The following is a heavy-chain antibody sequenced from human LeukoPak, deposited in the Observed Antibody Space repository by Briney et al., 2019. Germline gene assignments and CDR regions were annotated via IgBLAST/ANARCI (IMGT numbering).Heavy chain of an antibody. CDR3: ARDLASPDIVVVPASNWFDP. D-gene: IGHD2-2*01. CDR2: IYYSGST. V-gene: IGHV4-59*01. CDR1: GGSISSYY. Sequence: SETLSLTCTVSGGSISSYYWSWIRQPPGKGLEWIGYIYYSGSTNYNPSLKSRVTISVDTSKNQFSLKLSSVTAADTAVYYCARDLASPDIVVVPASNWFDPWGQGTLVTVSS. J-gene: IGHJ5*02.